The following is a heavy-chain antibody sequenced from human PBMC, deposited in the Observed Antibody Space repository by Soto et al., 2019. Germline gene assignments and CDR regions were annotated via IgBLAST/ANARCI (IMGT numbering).Heavy chain of an antibody. CDR2: IYYSGST. D-gene: IGHD3-10*01. CDR3: ARDLTGSGIYFDY. V-gene: IGHV4-31*03. J-gene: IGHJ4*02. Sequence: QVQLQESGPGLVKPSQTLSLTCTVSGGSISSGGYYWSWIRQHPGKGLEWIGYIYYSGSTYYNPTPKSRVTISVDTSKNQFSLKLSSVTAADTAVYYCARDLTGSGIYFDYWGQGTLVTVSS. CDR1: GGSISSGGYY.